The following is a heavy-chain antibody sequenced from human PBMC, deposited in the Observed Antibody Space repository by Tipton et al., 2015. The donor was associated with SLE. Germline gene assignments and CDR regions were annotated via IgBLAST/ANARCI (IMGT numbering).Heavy chain of an antibody. Sequence: TLSLTCTVSGGSISSHYWSWIRQPPGKGLEWIGYIYYSGSTNYNPSLKSRVTISVGTSKNQFSLKLSSVTAADTAVYYCARALSYSNYWRYWGQGTLVTVSS. CDR2: IYYSGST. CDR1: GGSISSHY. J-gene: IGHJ4*02. CDR3: ARALSYSNYWRY. V-gene: IGHV4-59*11. D-gene: IGHD4-11*01.